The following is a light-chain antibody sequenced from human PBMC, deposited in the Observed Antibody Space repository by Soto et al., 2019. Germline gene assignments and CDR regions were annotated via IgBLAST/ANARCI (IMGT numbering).Light chain of an antibody. CDR3: QQYGGSFRV. CDR2: GAS. Sequence: EIVLTQSPGTLSLSPGERATLSCRASQSVSSSYLAWHQQKPGQAPRLLIYGASSRATGIPDRFSGSGSGTDFTLTISRLEPEDFAVYYCQQYGGSFRVFGPGTKVDIK. V-gene: IGKV3-20*01. CDR1: QSVSSSY. J-gene: IGKJ3*01.